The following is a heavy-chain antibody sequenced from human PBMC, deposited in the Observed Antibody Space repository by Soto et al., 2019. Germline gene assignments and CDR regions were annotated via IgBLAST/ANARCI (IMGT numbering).Heavy chain of an antibody. V-gene: IGHV3-11*06. Sequence: GGSLRLSCAASGFTFSDYYMSWIRQAPGKGLEWVSYISSSSSYTNYADSVKGRFTISRDNAKNSLYLQMNSLRAEDTAVYYCARGYSSSWWAWYYYGMDVWGQGTTVTVSS. CDR2: ISSSSSYT. D-gene: IGHD6-13*01. J-gene: IGHJ6*02. CDR3: ARGYSSSWWAWYYYGMDV. CDR1: GFTFSDYY.